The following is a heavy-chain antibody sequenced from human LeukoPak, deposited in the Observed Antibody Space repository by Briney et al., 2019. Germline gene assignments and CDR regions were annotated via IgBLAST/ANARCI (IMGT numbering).Heavy chain of an antibody. D-gene: IGHD4-23*01. CDR1: GFTFSSYT. V-gene: IGHV3-21*01. CDR2: ISTSSSYI. J-gene: IGHJ6*03. CDR3: ARDGDTVLTRGYYYYYMDV. Sequence: GGSLRLSCAASGFTFSSYTMNWVRQAPGKGLEWVSSISTSSSYIYYADSVKGRFTISRDNAKNSLYLQMNSLRAEDTALYYCARDGDTVLTRGYYYYYMDVWGKGTTVTVSS.